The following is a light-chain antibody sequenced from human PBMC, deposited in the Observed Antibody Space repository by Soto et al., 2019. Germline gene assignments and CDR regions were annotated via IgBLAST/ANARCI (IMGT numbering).Light chain of an antibody. CDR3: QQYSSSPQT. CDR2: GAS. Sequence: EIVLTQSPGTLSLSPGERATLSCRASQSVSSSYLAWYQQKPGQAPRLLIYGASSKATGVPDRFYGTGSGTDFTLTISRLEPEDFAVYYCQQYSSSPQTFGQGTKVDIK. V-gene: IGKV3-20*01. J-gene: IGKJ1*01. CDR1: QSVSSSY.